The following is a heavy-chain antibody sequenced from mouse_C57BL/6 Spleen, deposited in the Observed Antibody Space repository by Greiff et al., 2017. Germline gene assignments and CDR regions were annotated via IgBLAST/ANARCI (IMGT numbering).Heavy chain of an antibody. Sequence: QVQLQQPGAELVRPGSSVKLSCKASGYTFTSYWMHWVKQRPIQGLEWIGNIDPSDSETHYNQKFKDKATLTVDKSYSTAYMQLSSLTSEDSAVYYCARYLDYYAMDYWGQGTSVTVSS. V-gene: IGHV1-52*01. CDR1: GYTFTSYW. J-gene: IGHJ4*01. CDR2: IDPSDSET. CDR3: ARYLDYYAMDY.